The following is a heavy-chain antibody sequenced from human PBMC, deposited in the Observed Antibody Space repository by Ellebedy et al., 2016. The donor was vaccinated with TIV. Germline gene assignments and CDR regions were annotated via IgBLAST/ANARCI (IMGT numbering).Heavy chain of an antibody. V-gene: IGHV3-11*01. CDR2: ISSSGSTI. J-gene: IGHJ6*02. D-gene: IGHD3-10*01. CDR1: GFTFSDYY. CDR3: ARDNLLWFGELLRDYYGMDV. Sequence: GESLKISXAASGFTFSDYYMSWIRQAPGKGLEWVSYISSSGSTIYYADSVKGRFTISRDNAKNSLYLQMNSLRAEGTAVYYCARDNLLWFGELLRDYYGMDVWGQGTTVTVSS.